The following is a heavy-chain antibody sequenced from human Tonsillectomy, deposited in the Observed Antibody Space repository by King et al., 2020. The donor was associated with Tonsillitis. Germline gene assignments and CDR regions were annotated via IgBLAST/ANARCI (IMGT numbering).Heavy chain of an antibody. J-gene: IGHJ6*02. Sequence: EVQLVESGGGLVQPGGSLRLSCAASGFTFSSYSMNWVRQAPGKGLEWVSYTSSSSSTIHYADSVKGRFTISRDNAKNSLYLQMNSLRAEDTAVYYCARDDPVPVLRYYGMDVWGQGTTVTVSS. CDR2: TSSSSSTI. D-gene: IGHD4-17*01. CDR3: ARDDPVPVLRYYGMDV. CDR1: GFTFSSYS. V-gene: IGHV3-48*04.